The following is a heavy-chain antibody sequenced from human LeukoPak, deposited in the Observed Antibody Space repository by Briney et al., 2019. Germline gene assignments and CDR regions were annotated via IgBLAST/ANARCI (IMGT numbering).Heavy chain of an antibody. CDR2: IYSGGST. J-gene: IGHJ4*02. D-gene: IGHD4-17*01. Sequence: PGGSLRLSCAASGFTVSSNYMSWVRQAPGKGLEWVSVIYSGGSTYYADSVKGRFTISRDNSKNTLFLQMNSLRAEDTAVYYCARDLRMTTVTTRGYWGQGTLVTVSS. CDR1: GFTVSSNY. CDR3: ARDLRMTTVTTRGY. V-gene: IGHV3-53*01.